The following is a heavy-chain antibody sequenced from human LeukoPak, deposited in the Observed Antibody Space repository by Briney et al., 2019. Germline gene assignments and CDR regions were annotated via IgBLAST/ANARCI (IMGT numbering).Heavy chain of an antibody. J-gene: IGHJ6*03. CDR2: ISGSGDNT. Sequence: GGSLRLSCAASGFTFSSYGMSWVRQAPGKGLEWVSAISGSGDNTYYADSVKGRFTISRDNSKNTLYLQMNSLRAEDTAIYYCAKNGDRGAYCTGGTCYPYFYYYMDVWGKGTTVTI. D-gene: IGHD2-15*01. CDR3: AKNGDRGAYCTGGTCYPYFYYYMDV. V-gene: IGHV3-23*01. CDR1: GFTFSSYG.